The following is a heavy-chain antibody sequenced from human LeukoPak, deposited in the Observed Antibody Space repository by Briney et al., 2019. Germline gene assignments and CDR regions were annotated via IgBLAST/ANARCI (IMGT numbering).Heavy chain of an antibody. CDR1: GYSISSGYY. CDR2: IYHSGST. CDR3: ARLVVVTASRGTYYYYYMDV. V-gene: IGHV4-38-2*02. D-gene: IGHD2-21*02. Sequence: SETLSLTCTVSGYSISSGYYWGWIRQPPGKGLEWIGSIYHSGSTYYNPSLKSRVTISVDTSKNQFSLKLSSVTAADTAVYYCARLVVVTASRGTYYYYYMDVWGKGTTVTVSS. J-gene: IGHJ6*03.